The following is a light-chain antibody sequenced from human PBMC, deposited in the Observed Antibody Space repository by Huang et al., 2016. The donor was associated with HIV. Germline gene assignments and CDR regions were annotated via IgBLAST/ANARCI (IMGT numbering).Light chain of an antibody. Sequence: EIVLTQSPGTLSLSPGERATLSCRASQSFRSNYFAWYQQKPGQAPRLVIYGASSRATGIPDRFSGSGSGTDFTLTISRLEPEDFAVYYYHQYGSSPGTFGQGTKVEIK. CDR2: GAS. V-gene: IGKV3-20*01. CDR1: QSFRSNY. J-gene: IGKJ1*01. CDR3: HQYGSSPGT.